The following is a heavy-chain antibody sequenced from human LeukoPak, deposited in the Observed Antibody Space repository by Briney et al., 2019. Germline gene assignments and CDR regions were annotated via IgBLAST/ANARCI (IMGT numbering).Heavy chain of an antibody. CDR2: ISSSSSYI. Sequence: PGGSLRLSCAVSGFTLSSYTMNWVRQAPGKGLEWVSFISSSSSYIYYADSVKGRFTISRDNAENSLYLQMNSLRVEDTAVYYCARGPHLALDTDDAFDIWGQGTMVTVSS. CDR3: ARGPHLALDTDDAFDI. V-gene: IGHV3-21*01. J-gene: IGHJ3*02. CDR1: GFTLSSYT. D-gene: IGHD5-18*01.